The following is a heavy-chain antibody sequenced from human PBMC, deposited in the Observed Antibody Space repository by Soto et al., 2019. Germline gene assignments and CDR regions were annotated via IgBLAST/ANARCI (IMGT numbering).Heavy chain of an antibody. CDR1: GGSFSGHY. D-gene: IGHD3-10*01. J-gene: IGHJ4*02. Sequence: PSETLSLTCAVYGGSFSGHYWTWIRQPPGKGLEWIGEINHSGNTNYNPSLKSRVTISVDTSKNQFSLNLSSVTAADTAVYYCARGDGSGSFLDHFSWGQGTLVTVSS. CDR2: INHSGNT. CDR3: ARGDGSGSFLDHFS. V-gene: IGHV4-34*01.